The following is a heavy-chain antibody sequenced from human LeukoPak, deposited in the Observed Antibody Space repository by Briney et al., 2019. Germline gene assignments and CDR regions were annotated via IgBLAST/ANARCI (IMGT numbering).Heavy chain of an antibody. CDR2: ISGSGGST. CDR1: GFTFA. Sequence: GGSLRLSCAISGFTFAMSWVRQAPGKGLEWVSAISGSGGSTYYADSVKGRFTISRDNSKNTLYLQMNSLRAEDTAVYYCAKIGTYSSGPFDYWGQGTLVTVSS. D-gene: IGHD3-10*01. J-gene: IGHJ4*02. CDR3: AKIGTYSSGPFDY. V-gene: IGHV3-23*01.